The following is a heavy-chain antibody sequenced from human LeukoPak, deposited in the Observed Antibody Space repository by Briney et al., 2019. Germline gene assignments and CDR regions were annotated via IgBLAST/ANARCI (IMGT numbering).Heavy chain of an antibody. Sequence: ASVKVSCKASGYTFTNYDINWVRQATGQGLEWMGWMNPNSGHTGYAQKFQGRITMTRNTSISTAYMELSSLRSEDTAVYYCARVGGARSGFFDYWGQGTLVTVSS. CDR3: ARVGGARSGFFDY. CDR2: MNPNSGHT. V-gene: IGHV1-8*02. CDR1: GYTFTNYD. J-gene: IGHJ4*02. D-gene: IGHD3-16*01.